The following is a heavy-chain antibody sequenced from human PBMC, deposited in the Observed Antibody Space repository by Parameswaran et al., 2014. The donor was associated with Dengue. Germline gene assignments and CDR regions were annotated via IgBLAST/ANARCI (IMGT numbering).Heavy chain of an antibody. CDR2: VNPNSGKT. D-gene: IGHD3-10*01. J-gene: IGHJ4*02. Sequence: WVRQAPGQGLEWMGWVNPNSGKTGYAQKFQGRVTMTSNTSITTAYMELRSLRSEDTAVYYCARVQWFGESYYFDYWGLGTLVTVSS. V-gene: IGHV1-8*01. CDR3: ARVQWFGESYYFDY.